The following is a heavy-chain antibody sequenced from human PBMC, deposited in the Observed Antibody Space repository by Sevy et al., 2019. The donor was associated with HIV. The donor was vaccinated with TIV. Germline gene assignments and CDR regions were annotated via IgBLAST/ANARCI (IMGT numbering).Heavy chain of an antibody. D-gene: IGHD2-15*01. CDR1: GFTFSSYW. CDR2: IKQDGSEK. J-gene: IGHJ4*02. CDR3: ARVGYCSGGSCYPKEYFDY. V-gene: IGHV3-7*03. Sequence: GGSLRLSCAASGFTFSSYWMSWVRQAPGKGLEWVANIKQDGSEKYYVDSVKGGFTISRDNAKNSLYQQMNSLRAEDTAVYYCARVGYCSGGSCYPKEYFDYWGQGTLVTVSS.